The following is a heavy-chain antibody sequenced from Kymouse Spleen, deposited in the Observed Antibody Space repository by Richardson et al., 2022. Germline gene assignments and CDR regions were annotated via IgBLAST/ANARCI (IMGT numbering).Heavy chain of an antibody. V-gene: IGHV4-34*01. CDR1: GGSFSGYY. D-gene: IGHD3-16*02. CDR2: INHSGST. CDR3: ARGGDPYYYYGMDV. Sequence: QVQLQQWGAGLLKPSETLSLTCAVYGGSFSGYYWSWIRQPPGKGLEWIGEINHSGSTNYNPSLKSRVTISVDTSKNQFSLKLSSVTAADTAVYYCARGGDPYYYYGMDVWGQGTTVTVSS. J-gene: IGHJ6*02.